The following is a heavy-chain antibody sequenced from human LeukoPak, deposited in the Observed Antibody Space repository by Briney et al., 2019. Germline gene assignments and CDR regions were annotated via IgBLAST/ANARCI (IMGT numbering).Heavy chain of an antibody. CDR3: ARQKGGKWFGEFSPSFDY. CDR2: IYHSGST. V-gene: IGHV4-38-2*02. D-gene: IGHD3-10*01. CDR1: GYSISSGYY. J-gene: IGHJ4*02. Sequence: SETLSLTCTVSGYSISSGYYWGWIRQPPGKGLEWIGSIYHSGSTYYNPSLKSRVTISVDTSKNQFSLKLSSVTAADTAVYYCARQKGGKWFGEFSPSFDYWGQGTLVTVSS.